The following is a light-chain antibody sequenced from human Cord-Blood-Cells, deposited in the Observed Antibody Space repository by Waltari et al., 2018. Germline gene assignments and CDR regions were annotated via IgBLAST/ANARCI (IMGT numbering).Light chain of an antibody. V-gene: IGKV1-39*01. J-gene: IGKJ1*01. Sequence: DIQMTQSPSSLSASVGDRVTITCRASQSISIYLNWYQQKPGKAPKLLIYAASSLQSGVPSRFSGSGSGTDFTLTISSLQPEDFATYYCQQSYSTPKFGQGTKVEIK. CDR2: AAS. CDR3: QQSYSTPK. CDR1: QSISIY.